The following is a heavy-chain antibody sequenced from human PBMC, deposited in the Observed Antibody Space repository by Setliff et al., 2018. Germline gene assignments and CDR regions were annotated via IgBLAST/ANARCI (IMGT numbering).Heavy chain of an antibody. D-gene: IGHD3-22*01. CDR2: INTNTGNP. CDR1: TTYS. Sequence: TTYSMSWMRQAPGQGLEWMGWINTNTGNPNYAQGFTGRFVLSLDTSVSTAYLQISSLKAEDTAVYYCARDTGVRGHEISGYYGGGFAYWGQGTPVTVSS. J-gene: IGHJ4*02. CDR3: ARDTGVRGHEISGYYGGGFAY. V-gene: IGHV7-4-1*02.